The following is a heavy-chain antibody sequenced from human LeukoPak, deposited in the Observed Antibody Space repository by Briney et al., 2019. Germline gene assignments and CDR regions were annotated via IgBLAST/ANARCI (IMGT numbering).Heavy chain of an antibody. CDR3: ASIGSTSPRTDYYYMDV. Sequence: GASVKVSCKASGGTFSSYAISWVRQAPGQGLEWMGGIIPIFGTANYAQKFQGRVTITADESTSTAYMELSSLRSEDTAVYYCASIGSTSPRTDYYYMDVWGKGTTVTVSS. D-gene: IGHD2-2*01. J-gene: IGHJ6*03. CDR2: IIPIFGTA. CDR1: GGTFSSYA. V-gene: IGHV1-69*13.